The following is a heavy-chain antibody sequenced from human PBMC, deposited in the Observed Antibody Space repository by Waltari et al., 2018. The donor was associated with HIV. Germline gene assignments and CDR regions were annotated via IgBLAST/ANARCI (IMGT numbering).Heavy chain of an antibody. Sequence: QVQLVESGGGVVQPGRSLRLSCAAPGFLFSSYGMHWVRQAPGKGLEWVAVISYDGSNKYYADAVKGRFTISRDNSKNTLDLQMNSLRAEDTAVYYCAKDKGGVTYIFDYWGQGTLVTVSS. V-gene: IGHV3-30*18. D-gene: IGHD1-1*01. CDR1: GFLFSSYG. J-gene: IGHJ4*02. CDR3: AKDKGGVTYIFDY. CDR2: ISYDGSNK.